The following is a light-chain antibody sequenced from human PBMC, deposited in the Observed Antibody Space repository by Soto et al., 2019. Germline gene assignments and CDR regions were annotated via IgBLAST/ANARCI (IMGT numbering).Light chain of an antibody. V-gene: IGLV2-23*01. Sequence: QSALTQPASVSGSPGQSITISCTGTSSDVGSYNLVYWYHQHPGKAPKLMIDVGSTRPAGVSNRFSGYQSGNTASLTISGLQAEEEADYYCCSYADTSTYVFATGTTLTVL. J-gene: IGLJ1*01. CDR1: SSDVGSYNL. CDR2: VGS. CDR3: CSYADTSTYV.